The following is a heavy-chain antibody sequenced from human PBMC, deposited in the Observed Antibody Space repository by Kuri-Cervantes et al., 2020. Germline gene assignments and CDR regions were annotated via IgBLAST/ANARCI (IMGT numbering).Heavy chain of an antibody. CDR2: INAGNGNT. J-gene: IGHJ3*02. Sequence: ASVKVSCKASGYTFTSYAMHWVRQAPGQRLEWMGWINAGNGNTKYSQKFQGRVTITRDTSASTAYMELSSLRSEDTAVYYCSTVTVTTTGNAFDTWGQGTMVTVSS. V-gene: IGHV1-3*01. CDR1: GYTFTSYA. D-gene: IGHD4-17*01. CDR3: STVTVTTTGNAFDT.